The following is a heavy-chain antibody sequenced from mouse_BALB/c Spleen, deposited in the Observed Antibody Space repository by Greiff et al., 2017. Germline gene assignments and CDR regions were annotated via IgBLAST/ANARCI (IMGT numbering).Heavy chain of an antibody. CDR1: GYSITSGYY. CDR3: ARPSMLYAMDY. V-gene: IGHV3-6*02. CDR2: ISYDGSN. Sequence: EVQLQQSGPGLVKPSQSLSLTCSVTGYSITSGYYWNWIRQFPGNKLEWMGYISYDGSNNYNPSLKNRISITRDTSKNQFFLKLNSVTTEDTATYYCARPSMLYAMDYWGQGTSVTVSS. D-gene: IGHD2-10*02. J-gene: IGHJ4*01.